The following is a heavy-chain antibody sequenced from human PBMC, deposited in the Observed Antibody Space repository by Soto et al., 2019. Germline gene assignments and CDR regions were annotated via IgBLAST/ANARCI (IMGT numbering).Heavy chain of an antibody. Sequence: GGSLRLSCTASGFPFGDYAMSWVRQTPGKGLAWVGFIRTKAYGKTTEYAVSVKGRFTISRDDSQSIAYLQMNSLKTEDTAVYYPTSRLTHHGDYYHGMDVWGQGTTVTVSS. D-gene: IGHD3-3*01. J-gene: IGHJ6*02. CDR2: IRTKAYGKTT. V-gene: IGHV3-49*04. CDR3: TSRLTHHGDYYHGMDV. CDR1: GFPFGDYA.